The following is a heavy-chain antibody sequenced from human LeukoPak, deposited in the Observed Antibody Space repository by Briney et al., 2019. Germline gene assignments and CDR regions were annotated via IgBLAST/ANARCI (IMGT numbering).Heavy chain of an antibody. V-gene: IGHV3-74*01. CDR1: GFTFSNYW. CDR2: INTDGNIT. CDR3: ARDPGVTLRFDY. D-gene: IGHD2-21*02. J-gene: IGHJ4*02. Sequence: SGGSLRLSCAASGFTFSNYWMHWVRQAPGKGPVWVSRINTDGNITTYADSVKGRFTISRDSAKNSLYLQMNSLRAEDTAVYYCARDPGVTLRFDYWGQGTLVTVSS.